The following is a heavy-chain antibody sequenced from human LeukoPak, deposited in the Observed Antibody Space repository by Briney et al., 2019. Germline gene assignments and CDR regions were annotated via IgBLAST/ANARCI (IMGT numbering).Heavy chain of an antibody. CDR3: ARGGYCSSTSCYGDDAFDI. J-gene: IGHJ3*02. Sequence: SETLSLTCTVSGGSISNYYWSWIRQPPGQGLEWIGYIYYSGSTNYNPSLKSRVTISIDTSKNQFSLKLISVTSADTAMYYCARGGYCSSTSCYGDDAFDIWGQGTMVAVSS. V-gene: IGHV4-59*01. CDR1: GGSISNYY. D-gene: IGHD2-2*01. CDR2: IYYSGST.